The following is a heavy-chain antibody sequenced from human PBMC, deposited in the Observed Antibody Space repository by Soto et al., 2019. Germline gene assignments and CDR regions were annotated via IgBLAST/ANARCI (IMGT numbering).Heavy chain of an antibody. CDR1: VYTFSIYW. D-gene: IGHD4-17*01. CDR3: ARERHNYVTRAFYHYYGLDV. Sequence: GGSLRLSCAASVYTFSIYWMHWVRQVPGKGLEWVSRINSDGSRTSYADSVKGRFTVSRDNAKNILYLQMNRLRAEDTAVYYCARERHNYVTRAFYHYYGLDVWGQGTTVTVSS. V-gene: IGHV3-74*01. CDR2: INSDGSRT. J-gene: IGHJ6*02.